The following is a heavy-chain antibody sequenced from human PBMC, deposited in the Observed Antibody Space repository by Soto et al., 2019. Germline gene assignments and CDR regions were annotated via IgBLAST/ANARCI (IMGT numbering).Heavy chain of an antibody. CDR1: GGSIRSGGYS. CDR3: ARVPDR. V-gene: IGHV4-30-2*01. J-gene: IGHJ5*02. Sequence: SETLSLTCAVSGGSIRSGGYSWSWIRQPPGKGLEWIGYIYHSGSTYYNPSLKSRVSISVDRSKNQFSLKLSSVTAADTAVYYCARVPDRWGQGTLVTVSS. CDR2: IYHSGST.